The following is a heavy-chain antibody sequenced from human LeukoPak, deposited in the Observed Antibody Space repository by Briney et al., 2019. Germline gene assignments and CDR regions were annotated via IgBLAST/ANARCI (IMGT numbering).Heavy chain of an antibody. Sequence: PGRSLRLSCAASGFTFSSYGMHWVRQGPGKGLEXXXXXSYDGSNKYYADSVKGRFTISRDNSKNTLYLQMNSLRAEDTAVYYCAKEALSGSGSYSFDYWGQGTLVTVSS. CDR3: AKEALSGSGSYSFDY. CDR2: XSYDGSNK. D-gene: IGHD3-10*01. V-gene: IGHV3-30*18. J-gene: IGHJ4*02. CDR1: GFTFSSYG.